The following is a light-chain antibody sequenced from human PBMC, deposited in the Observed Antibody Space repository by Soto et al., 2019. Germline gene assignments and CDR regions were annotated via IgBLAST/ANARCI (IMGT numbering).Light chain of an antibody. Sequence: EIVLTQSPATLSLSPGERATLSCRASQSVSKYLAWYQQKPGQAPRLLIYDVFNRATGIPARFSGSGSGTDFTLTISILEPEDLAVYYCQQRSNFGQGTRLEIK. V-gene: IGKV3-11*01. CDR1: QSVSKY. J-gene: IGKJ5*01. CDR2: DVF. CDR3: QQRSN.